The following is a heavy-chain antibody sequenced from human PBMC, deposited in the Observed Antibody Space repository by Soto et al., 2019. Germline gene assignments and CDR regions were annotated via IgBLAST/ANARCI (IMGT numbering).Heavy chain of an antibody. CDR1: GGSISSGDYY. CDR3: ASYYDSSGYYAYYFDY. D-gene: IGHD3-22*01. J-gene: IGHJ4*02. CDR2: IYYSGGT. Sequence: QVQLQESDPGLVKPSQTLSLTCTVSGGSISSGDYYWSWIRQPPGKGLAGIGYIYYSGGTYYNPSLNSRVTLSVDTSKNQFSLKLRSVTAADTAVYYCASYYDSSGYYAYYFDYWGQGTLVTVSS. V-gene: IGHV4-30-4*01.